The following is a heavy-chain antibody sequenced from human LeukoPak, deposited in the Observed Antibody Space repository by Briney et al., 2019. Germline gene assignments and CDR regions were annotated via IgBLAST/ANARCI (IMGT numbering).Heavy chain of an antibody. V-gene: IGHV3-15*01. J-gene: IGHJ4*02. Sequence: PGGSLRLSCAASGFTFSSYAMSWVRQAPGKGLEWVGRIKSKTDGGTTDYAAPVKGRFTISRDDSKNTLYLQMNSLKAEDTAVYYCTTDRRWFRRPIDYWGQGTLVTVSS. CDR2: IKSKTDGGTT. CDR1: GFTFSSYA. D-gene: IGHD4-23*01. CDR3: TTDRRWFRRPIDY.